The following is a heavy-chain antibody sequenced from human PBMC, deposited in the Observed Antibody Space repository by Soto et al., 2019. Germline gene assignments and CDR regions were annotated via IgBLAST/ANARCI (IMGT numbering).Heavy chain of an antibody. D-gene: IGHD3-22*01. Sequence: TGRSMRLSSAASGGNFGPFWMHWVRQDPGKGLVWVSHINSDGTTIVYADSVKGRFTISRDNAKNTRYLQMNSLRVEDTAVCLWVRDRAYPDSLDIWSPGTLVTVCS. CDR1: GGNFGPFW. J-gene: IGHJ3*02. CDR2: INSDGTTI. CDR3: VRDRAYPDSLDI. V-gene: IGHV3-74*01.